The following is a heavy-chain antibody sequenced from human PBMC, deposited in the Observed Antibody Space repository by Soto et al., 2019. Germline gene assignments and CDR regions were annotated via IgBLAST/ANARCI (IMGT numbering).Heavy chain of an antibody. CDR1: GGTFSSYA. CDR2: IIPIFGTA. J-gene: IGHJ6*02. V-gene: IGHV1-69*01. CDR3: ARGRYGYPLYCYYYGMDV. D-gene: IGHD5-18*01. Sequence: QVQLVQSGAEVKKPGSSVKVSCKASGGTFSSYAISWVRQAPGQGLEWMGGIIPIFGTANYAQKFQGRVRITADESASTAYMELNSLRSEDTAVYYCARGRYGYPLYCYYYGMDVWGQGTTVTVSS.